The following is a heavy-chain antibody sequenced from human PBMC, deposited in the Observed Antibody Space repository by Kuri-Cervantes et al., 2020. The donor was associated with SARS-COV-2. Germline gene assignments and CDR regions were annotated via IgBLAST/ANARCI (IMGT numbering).Heavy chain of an antibody. CDR1: GFPFSGFW. V-gene: IGHV3-7*01. J-gene: IGHJ5*02. Sequence: LSLTCVASGFPFSGFWMSWVRQAPGKGLEWVGQINPDGSERYYVDSARGRFTISRDNAKSSLYLQMDNLRAEDTAVYYCVRDGCTSCHQDRWFDPWGQGTLVTVSS. D-gene: IGHD2-8*01. CDR2: INPDGSER. CDR3: VRDGCTSCHQDRWFDP.